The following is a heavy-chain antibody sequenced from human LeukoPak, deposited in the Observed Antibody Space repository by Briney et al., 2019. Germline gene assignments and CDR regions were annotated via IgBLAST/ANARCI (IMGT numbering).Heavy chain of an antibody. CDR3: ERGYSYDYYFDY. CDR2: FFTTEST. J-gene: IGHJ4*02. V-gene: IGHV4-61*02. CDR1: GDSISSGAYS. Sequence: SETLSLTCAVSGDSISSGAYSWTWIRQPAGRGLECIGRFFTTESTNYNYNPSLKSRVTISPDTSRNQFSLTLMSVTAADTAVYYCERGYSYDYYFDYLGQGTLVTVSA. D-gene: IGHD5-18*01.